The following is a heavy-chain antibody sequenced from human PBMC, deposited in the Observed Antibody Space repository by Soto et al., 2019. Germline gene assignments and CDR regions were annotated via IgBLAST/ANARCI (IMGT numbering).Heavy chain of an antibody. CDR3: ASTVTTLNYYYYGMDV. Sequence: PSETLSLTCAVSGGSISSGGYSWSWIRQPPGKGLEWIGYIYHSGSTYYNPSLKSRVTISVDRSKNQFSLKLSSVTAADTAVYYCASTVTTLNYYYYGMDVWGQGTTVTVSS. V-gene: IGHV4-30-2*01. CDR2: IYHSGST. CDR1: GGSISSGGYS. D-gene: IGHD4-17*01. J-gene: IGHJ6*02.